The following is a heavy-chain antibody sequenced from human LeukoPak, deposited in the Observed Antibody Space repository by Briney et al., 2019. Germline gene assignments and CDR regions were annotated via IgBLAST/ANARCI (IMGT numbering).Heavy chain of an antibody. V-gene: IGHV4-59*01. CDR1: GDSINTYY. Sequence: SETLSLTCTVSGDSINTYYWSWIRQPPGKGLEWIGYINYSGSTVYNPSLKSRVTISLDTSENRFSLELTPVTAADTAVYYCARVGRGDHTWGSYSFDYWGQGTLVTVSS. J-gene: IGHJ4*02. CDR3: ARVGRGDHTWGSYSFDY. CDR2: INYSGST. D-gene: IGHD3-16*01.